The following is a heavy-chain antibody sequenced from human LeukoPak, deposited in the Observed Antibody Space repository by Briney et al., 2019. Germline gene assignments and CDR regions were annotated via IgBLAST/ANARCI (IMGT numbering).Heavy chain of an antibody. CDR3: ARDYYGIYYFDY. Sequence: SETLSLTCTVSGVSISSYYWGWIRQPAGKGLEWIGRIYTSGSTNYNPSLKSRVTMSVDTSKNHFSLKLSSVTAADTAVYYCARDYYGIYYFDYWGQGTLVTVSS. V-gene: IGHV4-4*07. CDR2: IYTSGST. J-gene: IGHJ4*02. CDR1: GVSISSYY. D-gene: IGHD3-10*01.